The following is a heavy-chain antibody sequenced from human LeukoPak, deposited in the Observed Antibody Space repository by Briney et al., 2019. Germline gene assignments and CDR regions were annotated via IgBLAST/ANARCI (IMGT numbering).Heavy chain of an antibody. D-gene: IGHD3-3*01. Sequence: GASVKVSCKASGYTFTGYYMHWVRQAPGQGLEWMGWINPNSGGTNYAQKFQGWVTMTRDTSISTAYMELSRLRSDDTAVYYCARDVGNYDFWSGYDYWGQGTLVTVSS. CDR1: GYTFTGYY. CDR3: ARDVGNYDFWSGYDY. CDR2: INPNSGGT. J-gene: IGHJ4*02. V-gene: IGHV1-2*04.